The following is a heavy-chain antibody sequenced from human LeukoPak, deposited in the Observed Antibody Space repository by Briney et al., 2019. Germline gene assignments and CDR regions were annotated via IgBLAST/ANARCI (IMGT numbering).Heavy chain of an antibody. Sequence: GGSLRLSCAASGFTFSSYGMHWVRQAPGKGLEWVAVIWYDGSNKYYADSVKGRCTISRDNSKNTLYLQMSSLRAEDTAVYYCAKDLVLRRGYSYGYFDYWGQGTLVTVSS. CDR3: AKDLVLRRGYSYGYFDY. V-gene: IGHV3-33*06. CDR1: GFTFSSYG. CDR2: IWYDGSNK. D-gene: IGHD5-18*01. J-gene: IGHJ4*02.